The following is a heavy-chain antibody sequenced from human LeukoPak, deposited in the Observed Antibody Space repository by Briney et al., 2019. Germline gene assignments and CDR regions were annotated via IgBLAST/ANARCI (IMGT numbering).Heavy chain of an antibody. CDR1: GLAFSAYK. CDR3: VVGGSPGY. Sequence: GGSLRLSCAASGLAFSAYKMHWVRQAPRKGLVWVPRISTDGYTTDYADFVQGRFTASRDNTKNTWSLEMNSLRAEDTAVYYCVVGGSPGYWGQGTLVTVSS. J-gene: IGHJ4*02. CDR2: ISTDGYTT. D-gene: IGHD2-15*01. V-gene: IGHV3-74*01.